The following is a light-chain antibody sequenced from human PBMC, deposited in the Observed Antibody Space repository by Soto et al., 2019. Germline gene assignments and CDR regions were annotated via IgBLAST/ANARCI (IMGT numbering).Light chain of an antibody. CDR2: DAS. CDR1: QDIRNY. CDR3: QQLRSYPST. J-gene: IGKJ4*01. Sequence: DIQLTQSPSSLSASVGDRVTVTCRASQDIRNYLDWYQQKPGKAPKLLICDASTLYSGVPSRFSGSGSGTDFTLTIRGLQPEDFAAYYCQQLRSYPSTFGGRTQVEI. V-gene: IGKV1-9*01.